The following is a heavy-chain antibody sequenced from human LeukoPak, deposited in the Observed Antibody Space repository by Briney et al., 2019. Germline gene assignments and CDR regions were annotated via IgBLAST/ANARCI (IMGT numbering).Heavy chain of an antibody. CDR3: ARDYDSSAYYYHAFDI. D-gene: IGHD3-22*01. CDR1: DYSISSAYY. Sequence: SETLSLTCNVSDYSISSAYYWGWIRQPPGKGLEWIGNIYHSGSTYYNPSLKSRVPISVDTSKKQFSLKLSSVTAADTAVYYCARDYDSSAYYYHAFDIWGQGTMVTVSS. J-gene: IGHJ3*02. V-gene: IGHV4-38-2*02. CDR2: IYHSGST.